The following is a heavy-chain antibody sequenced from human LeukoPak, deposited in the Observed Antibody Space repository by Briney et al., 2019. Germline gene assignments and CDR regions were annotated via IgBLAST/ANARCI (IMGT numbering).Heavy chain of an antibody. CDR2: IYSGGGT. CDR3: ARGLPPNYYYYMDV. V-gene: IGHV3-66*01. J-gene: IGHJ6*03. Sequence: GGSLRLSCAASGFSVSNNDMSWVRQAPGKGLEWVSVIYSGGGTYYADSVKGRFTISRDNSKNTLYLQMNSLRAEDTAVYYCARGLPPNYYYYMDVWGKGTTVTISS. CDR1: GFSVSNND.